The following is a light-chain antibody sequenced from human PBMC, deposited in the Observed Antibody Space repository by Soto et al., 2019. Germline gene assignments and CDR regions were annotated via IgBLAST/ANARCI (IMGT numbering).Light chain of an antibody. Sequence: QSVLTQPPSASGSPGQSVTISCTGTSSDVGAYNYVSWCQHHPGKAPKLMVYEVNKRPSGVPDRFSGSKSGNTASLTVSGLQAEDEADYYCSSYTTSSSYVFGTGTKVTVL. CDR3: SSYTTSSSYV. CDR2: EVN. V-gene: IGLV2-8*01. CDR1: SSDVGAYNY. J-gene: IGLJ1*01.